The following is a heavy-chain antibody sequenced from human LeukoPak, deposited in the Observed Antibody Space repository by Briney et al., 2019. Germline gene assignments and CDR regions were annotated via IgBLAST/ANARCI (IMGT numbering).Heavy chain of an antibody. V-gene: IGHV1-8*01. Sequence: ASVKVSCKASGYTFISYDINWVRQATGQGLEWMGWMNPNSGNTGYAQNFQGRVTMTRNTSISTAYMELSSLRSEDTAVYYCARAKTYGGNQYYFDYWGQGTLVTVSS. CDR3: ARAKTYGGNQYYFDY. J-gene: IGHJ4*02. D-gene: IGHD4-23*01. CDR2: MNPNSGNT. CDR1: GYTFISYD.